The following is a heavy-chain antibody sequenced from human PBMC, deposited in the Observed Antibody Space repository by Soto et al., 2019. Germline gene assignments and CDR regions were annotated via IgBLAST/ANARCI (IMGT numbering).Heavy chain of an antibody. CDR1: GYIFTSYV. J-gene: IGHJ4*02. CDR2: INAGNGNT. Sequence: GASVKVSCKASGYIFTSYVMHWVRQAPGQRLEWMGWINAGNGNTKYSQKYQGRVTITRDTSASAAHMDLSSLTSEDTAVYFCARGNQELDYWGQGTLVTVS. V-gene: IGHV1-3*01. D-gene: IGHD1-26*01. CDR3: ARGNQELDY.